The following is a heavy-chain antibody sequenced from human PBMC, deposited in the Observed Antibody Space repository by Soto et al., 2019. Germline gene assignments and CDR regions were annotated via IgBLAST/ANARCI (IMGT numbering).Heavy chain of an antibody. Sequence: QVQLVESGGGVVQPGRSLRLSCAASGFTFSSYGMHWVRQAPGKGLEWVAVISYDGRDKYYADSVKGRFTISRDNSNNTLCQELDRLRAEHGAVYYCAKGVVVATTHFQQWGQGTLATVSS. V-gene: IGHV3-30*18. J-gene: IGHJ1*01. D-gene: IGHD2-15*01. CDR1: GFTFSSYG. CDR2: ISYDGRDK. CDR3: AKGVVVATTHFQQ.